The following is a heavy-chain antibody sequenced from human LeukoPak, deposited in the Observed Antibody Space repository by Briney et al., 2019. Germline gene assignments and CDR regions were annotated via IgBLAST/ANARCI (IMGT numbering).Heavy chain of an antibody. V-gene: IGHV3-33*01. CDR2: IWYDGSNK. CDR1: GYTFSSYG. J-gene: IGHJ4*02. D-gene: IGHD6-13*01. CDR3: ARGGTEAYSSSWQHKMFDY. Sequence: GRSLRLSCAASGYTFSSYGMHWVRQAPGKGLEWVAVIWYDGSNKYYADSVKGRFTISRDNSKNTLYLQMNSLRAEDTAVYYCARGGTEAYSSSWQHKMFDYWGQGTLVTVSS.